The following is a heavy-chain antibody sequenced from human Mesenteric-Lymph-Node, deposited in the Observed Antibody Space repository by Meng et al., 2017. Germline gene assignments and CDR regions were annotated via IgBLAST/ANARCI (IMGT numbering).Heavy chain of an antibody. CDR1: GYIFTSYS. CDR3: ARSKHYYGSGTYYKIPSEFDY. V-gene: IGHV1-18*01. CDR2: ISPYNGYT. D-gene: IGHD3-10*01. Sequence: ASVKVSCKASGYIFTSYSITWVRQAPGQGLEWMGWISPYNGYTKTAQMLQGRVTLTTDTSTSIAYMELRSLTSDDTAVYYCARSKHYYGSGTYYKIPSEFDYWGQGTLVTVSS. J-gene: IGHJ4*02.